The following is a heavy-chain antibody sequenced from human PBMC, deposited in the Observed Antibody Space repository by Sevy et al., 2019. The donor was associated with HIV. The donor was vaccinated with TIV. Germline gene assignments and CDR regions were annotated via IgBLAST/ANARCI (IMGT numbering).Heavy chain of an antibody. Sequence: ASVKVSCKASGYTFTTYDINWVRQATGQGLEWMGWMNPNSGNTGYAQKFQGRVTMTRNTPISTAYMELSSLGSDDTAVYYCARRWGYYDSGAYYPYWGQGTLVTVSS. D-gene: IGHD3-22*01. CDR1: GYTFTTYD. J-gene: IGHJ4*02. V-gene: IGHV1-8*01. CDR3: ARRWGYYDSGAYYPY. CDR2: MNPNSGNT.